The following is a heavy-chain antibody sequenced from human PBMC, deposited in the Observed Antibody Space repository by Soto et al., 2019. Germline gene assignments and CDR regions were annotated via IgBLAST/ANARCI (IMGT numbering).Heavy chain of an antibody. CDR1: GFTFSSYG. CDR3: ANSPTYYYDSSGYFSY. Sequence: GGSLRLSCAASGFTFSSYGMHWVRQAPGKGLEWVAVISYDGSNKYYVDSVKGRFTISRDNSNNTLYLQMNSLRAEDTAVYYCANSPTYYYDSSGYFSYWGQGTLVTVSS. J-gene: IGHJ4*02. D-gene: IGHD3-22*01. CDR2: ISYDGSNK. V-gene: IGHV3-30*18.